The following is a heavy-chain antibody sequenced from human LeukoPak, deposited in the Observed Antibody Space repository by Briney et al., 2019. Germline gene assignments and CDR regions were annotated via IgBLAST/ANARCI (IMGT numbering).Heavy chain of an antibody. J-gene: IGHJ4*02. CDR1: GFTFSSYW. CDR2: ISSSGSTI. CDR3: ARRGRAVGALGY. Sequence: GGSLRLSCAASGFTFSSYWMNWVRQAPGKGLEWVSYISSSGSTIYYADSVKGRFTISRDNAKNSLYLQMNSLRAEDTAVYYCARRGRAVGALGYWGQGTLVTVSS. V-gene: IGHV3-48*04. D-gene: IGHD1-26*01.